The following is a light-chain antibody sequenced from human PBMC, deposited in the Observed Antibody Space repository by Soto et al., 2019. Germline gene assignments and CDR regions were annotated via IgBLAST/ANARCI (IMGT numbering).Light chain of an antibody. J-gene: IGKJ4*01. V-gene: IGKV3-15*01. CDR3: QQYHDWPLT. CDR1: QSVSGH. Sequence: EIVMTQSPATLSVSPGERATLSCRASQSVSGHLAWYQQNPGQAPRLLIYDASTSATGIPARFSVSGSSTEFTLTISSLQSEDFAAYYCQQYHDWPLTFGGGTNVEIK. CDR2: DAS.